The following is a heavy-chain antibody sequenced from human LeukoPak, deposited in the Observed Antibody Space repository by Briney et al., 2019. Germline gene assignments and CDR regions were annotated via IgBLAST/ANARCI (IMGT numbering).Heavy chain of an antibody. Sequence: PGGSLRLSCAASGFTFSDYYMSWIRQAPGKGLEWVSYISSSGSTIYYADSVKGRFTISRDNARDSLYLQMNSLRAEDTAVYYCARESSTTVTFDYWGQGTLVTVSS. CDR1: GFTFSDYY. D-gene: IGHD4-17*01. CDR2: ISSSGSTI. CDR3: ARESSTTVTFDY. J-gene: IGHJ4*02. V-gene: IGHV3-11*01.